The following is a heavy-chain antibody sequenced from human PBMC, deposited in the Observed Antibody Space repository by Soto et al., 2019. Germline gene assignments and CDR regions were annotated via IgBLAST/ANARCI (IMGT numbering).Heavy chain of an antibody. CDR2: IIPIFGTA. D-gene: IGHD4-17*01. CDR3: ARDFPDYGGNSGPRDAFDI. Sequence: QVQLVQSGAEVKKPGSSVKVSCKASGGTFSSYAISWVRQAPGQGLEWMGGIIPIFGTANYAQKFQGRVTIIADESTSTAYMELSSLRSEDTAVYYCARDFPDYGGNSGPRDAFDIWGQGTMVTVSS. CDR1: GGTFSSYA. J-gene: IGHJ3*02. V-gene: IGHV1-69*01.